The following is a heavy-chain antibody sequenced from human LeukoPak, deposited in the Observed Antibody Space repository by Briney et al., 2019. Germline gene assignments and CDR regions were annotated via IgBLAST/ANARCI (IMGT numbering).Heavy chain of an antibody. J-gene: IGHJ4*02. CDR3: AICRKFYSDSSGYCNYFDY. D-gene: IGHD3-22*01. CDR2: IHYSGSS. Sequence: SETLSLTCTVSGGSITSYFWSWIRQPPEKGLEWIGYIHYSGSSNCNPSLKSRVTISVDTSKNQFSLKLSSVTAADTAVYYCAICRKFYSDSSGYCNYFDYWGQGTLVTISS. CDR1: GGSITSYF. V-gene: IGHV4-59*08.